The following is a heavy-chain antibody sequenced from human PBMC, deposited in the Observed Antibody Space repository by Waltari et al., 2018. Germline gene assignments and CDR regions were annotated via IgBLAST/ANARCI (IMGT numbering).Heavy chain of an antibody. D-gene: IGHD3-9*01. Sequence: QVQLQESGPGLVKPSEPLSLTCRVSGAYFESSSHYWGWVRQPPGKGLEWIGSIYSSGSTYYNPSLKSRVNMSVDTANYQFSLKVTSVTAADTAIYYCARTAYDHLTGYPTLDHWGQGILVTVSS. CDR1: GAYFESSSHY. V-gene: IGHV4-39*07. J-gene: IGHJ4*02. CDR3: ARTAYDHLTGYPTLDH. CDR2: IYSSGST.